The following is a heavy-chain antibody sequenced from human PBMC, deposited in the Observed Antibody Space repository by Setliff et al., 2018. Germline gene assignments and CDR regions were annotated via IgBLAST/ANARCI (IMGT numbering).Heavy chain of an antibody. D-gene: IGHD3-22*01. CDR1: GGSITTSSYS. V-gene: IGHV4-39*01. J-gene: IGHJ5*02. CDR2: IYHSGTT. Sequence: PSETLSLTCTVSGGSITTSSYSWGWIRQPPGKGLEWIGNIYHSGTTYSNPSLKSRLIISVDAPDNQFSVKLSSVTAADTAVYYCVTAASARSRWYDMGWFDPWGQGALVTVSS. CDR3: VTAASARSRWYDMGWFDP.